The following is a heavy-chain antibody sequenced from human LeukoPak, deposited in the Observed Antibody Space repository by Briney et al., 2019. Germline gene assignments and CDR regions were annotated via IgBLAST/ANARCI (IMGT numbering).Heavy chain of an antibody. CDR2: IDPSDSYT. CDR3: ARHAPCGGDCYSYFDY. D-gene: IGHD2-21*02. J-gene: IGHJ4*02. V-gene: IGHV5-10-1*01. Sequence: GESLRISCKGSGYSFISYWISWLRQMPGKGLEWMGKIDPSDSYTNYNPSFQGHVTISADKSISTAYLRWSSLKASDTAMYYCARHAPCGGDCYSYFDYWGQGTLVTVSS. CDR1: GYSFISYW.